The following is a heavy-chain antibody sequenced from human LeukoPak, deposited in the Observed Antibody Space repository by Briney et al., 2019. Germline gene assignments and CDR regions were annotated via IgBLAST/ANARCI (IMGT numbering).Heavy chain of an antibody. D-gene: IGHD2-15*01. J-gene: IGHJ4*02. V-gene: IGHV3-11*04. CDR1: GFTFSDYY. Sequence: GGSLRLSCAASGFTFSDYYMSWIRQAPGKGLEWVSYISSSGSTIYYADSVRGRFTISRDNAKNSLYLQMNSLRAEDTAVYYCASELGYCSGGSCYQLFPFDYWGQGTLVTVSS. CDR2: ISSSGSTI. CDR3: ASELGYCSGGSCYQLFPFDY.